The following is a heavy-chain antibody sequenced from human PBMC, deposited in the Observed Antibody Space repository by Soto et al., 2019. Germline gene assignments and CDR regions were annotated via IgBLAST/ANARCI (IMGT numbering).Heavy chain of an antibody. Sequence: SETLSLTCAVYGGSFSGYYWSWIRQPPGKGLEWIGEIKHSGSTNYNPSLKSRVTISVDTSKNQFSLKLSSVTAADTAVYYCARESLRFLEWLQRGNWFDPWGQGTLVTVSS. D-gene: IGHD3-3*01. J-gene: IGHJ5*02. CDR1: GGSFSGYY. V-gene: IGHV4-34*01. CDR3: ARESLRFLEWLQRGNWFDP. CDR2: IKHSGST.